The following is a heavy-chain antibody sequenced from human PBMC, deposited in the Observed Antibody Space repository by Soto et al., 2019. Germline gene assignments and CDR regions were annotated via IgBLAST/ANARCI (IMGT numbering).Heavy chain of an antibody. Sequence: CPPPVNPPQTPTLSPPPSCFSLSTLGGGVGRIRQPPGKALEWLALIYWNDDKGYSPSLKRRVTITKDTSKNQVVLTMTNMDPVDTATYYSAHVTHWSLAYRGQGTLVPGSS. CDR1: CFSLSTLGGG. CDR2: IYWNDDK. D-gene: IGHD2-8*02. J-gene: IGHJ4*02. V-gene: IGHV2-5*01. CDR3: AHVTHWSLAY.